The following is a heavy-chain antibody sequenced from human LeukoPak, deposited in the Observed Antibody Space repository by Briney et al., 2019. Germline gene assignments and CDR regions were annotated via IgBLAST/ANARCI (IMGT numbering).Heavy chain of an antibody. D-gene: IGHD2-15*01. CDR3: VLAPNSNWFDF. CDR2: ISYSGSP. Sequence: TSSETLSLTCTVSGDSISSSGHWWGWIRQPPGEGLEWIGSISYSGSPSYKPSLKSRVTISVDTSKNQLSLRLSSVTAADTAVYYCVLAPNSNWFDFWGQGTLVTVSS. V-gene: IGHV4-39*01. J-gene: IGHJ4*02. CDR1: GDSISSSGHW.